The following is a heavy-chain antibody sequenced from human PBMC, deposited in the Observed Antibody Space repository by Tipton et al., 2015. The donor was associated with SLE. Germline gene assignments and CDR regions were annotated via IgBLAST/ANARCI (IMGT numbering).Heavy chain of an antibody. CDR2: ISPTADGGAT. CDR1: GFTFSTHG. J-gene: IGHJ3*02. Sequence: SLRLSCAASGFTFSTHGIHWVRQAPGKGLEWVGLISPTADGGATDYTAPVKDRFTISRDDSKNTLYLHMNSLKTEDTAVYYCARDRDYGDYRRNAFDIWGQGTMVTVSS. D-gene: IGHD4-17*01. V-gene: IGHV3-15*01. CDR3: ARDRDYGDYRRNAFDI.